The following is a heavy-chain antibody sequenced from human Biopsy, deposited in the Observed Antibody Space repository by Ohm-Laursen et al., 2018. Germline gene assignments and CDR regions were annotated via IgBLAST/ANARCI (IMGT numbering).Heavy chain of an antibody. CDR1: GFTFSSYW. V-gene: IGHV3-21*01. CDR2: ITSRTSST. J-gene: IGHJ6*02. Sequence: SLRLSCVASGFTFSSYWMSWVRQAPGKGLEWVSSITSRTSSTYYADSVKGRVTISRDNANNSVSLQMNNLRVDDTAVYYCARWYGDLFYYYNGMDVWGQGTTVTVSS. CDR3: ARWYGDLFYYYNGMDV. D-gene: IGHD3-10*01.